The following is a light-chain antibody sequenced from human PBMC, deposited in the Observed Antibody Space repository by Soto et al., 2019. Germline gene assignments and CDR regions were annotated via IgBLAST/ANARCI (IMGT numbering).Light chain of an antibody. CDR3: SSYTPTDTYV. Sequence: QSALTQPASVSGSPGQSITISCTGTSSDVGGYNYVSWSQQHPGKAPKLIIYEVSNRPSGVSNRFSGSKSGNTASLTISGLQAEDEADYYCSSYTPTDTYVFGTGTKVTVL. CDR1: SSDVGGYNY. J-gene: IGLJ1*01. V-gene: IGLV2-14*01. CDR2: EVS.